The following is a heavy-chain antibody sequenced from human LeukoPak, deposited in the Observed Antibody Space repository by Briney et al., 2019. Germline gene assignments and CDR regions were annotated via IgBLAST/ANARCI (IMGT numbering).Heavy chain of an antibody. CDR2: ISYDGSNK. J-gene: IGHJ5*02. CDR1: GFTFSSYG. V-gene: IGHV3-30*18. D-gene: IGHD2-2*01. CDR3: AKDLLGDIVVVPARNRGGDWFDP. Sequence: PGGSLRLSRAASGFTFSSYGMHWVRQAPGKGLEWVAVISYDGSNKYYADSVKGRFTISRDNSKNTLYLQMSSLRAEDTAVYYCAKDLLGDIVVVPARNRGGDWFDPWGQGTPVTVSS.